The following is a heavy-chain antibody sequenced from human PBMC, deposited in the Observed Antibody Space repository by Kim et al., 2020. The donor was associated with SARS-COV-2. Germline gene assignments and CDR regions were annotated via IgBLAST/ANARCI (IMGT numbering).Heavy chain of an antibody. V-gene: IGHV4-39*01. D-gene: IGHD3-22*01. Sequence: SETLSLTCTVSGGSISSSSYYWGWIRQPPGKGLEWIGSIYYSGSTYYNPSLKSRVTISVDTSKNQFSLKLSSVTAADTTVYYCARRRDYYDSSGLDYWGQGTLVTVSS. CDR3: ARRRDYYDSSGLDY. J-gene: IGHJ4*02. CDR1: GGSISSSSYY. CDR2: IYYSGST.